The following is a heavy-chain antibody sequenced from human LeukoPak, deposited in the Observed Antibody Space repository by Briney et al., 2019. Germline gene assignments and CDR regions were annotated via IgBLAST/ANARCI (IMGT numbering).Heavy chain of an antibody. D-gene: IGHD2-21*02. CDR2: ISALNGNT. J-gene: IGHJ4*02. Sequence: VASVKVSCKASGYSFSYYGITWVRQAPGQGLEWMGWISALNGNTNYAQRLRGRVTLTTDTSTSTAYMELRSLRSDDTAVYYCAREACAHCMLDFWGQGTLVTVSS. CDR3: AREACAHCMLDF. V-gene: IGHV1-18*01. CDR1: GYSFSYYG.